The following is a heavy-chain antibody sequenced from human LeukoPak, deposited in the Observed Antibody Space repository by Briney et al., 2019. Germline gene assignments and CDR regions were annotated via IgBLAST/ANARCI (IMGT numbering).Heavy chain of an antibody. V-gene: IGHV3-23*01. CDR3: AKSSGRPYYYYGMDV. J-gene: IGHJ6*02. CDR2: ISGSGGST. Sequence: PGGSLRLSCAASGFTFSSYAMSWVRQAPGKGLEWVSAISGSGGSTYYADSVKGRFTISRDNSKNTLYLQMNSLRAEDTAVYYCAKSSGRPYYYYGMDVWGQGTTVTVSS. CDR1: GFTFSSYA. D-gene: IGHD6-19*01.